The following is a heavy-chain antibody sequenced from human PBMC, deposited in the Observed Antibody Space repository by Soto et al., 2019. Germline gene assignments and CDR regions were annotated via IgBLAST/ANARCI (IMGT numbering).Heavy chain of an antibody. J-gene: IGHJ4*02. V-gene: IGHV1-69*13. D-gene: IGHD1-26*01. CDR2: IIPIFGTA. Sequence: SVKVSCKASGGTFSSYAISWVRQAPGQGLEWMGGIIPIFGTANYAQKFQGRVTITADESTSTAYMELSSLRSEDTAVYYCARDAGGVVGANDFDYWGQGTLVTVSS. CDR3: ARDAGGVVGANDFDY. CDR1: GGTFSSYA.